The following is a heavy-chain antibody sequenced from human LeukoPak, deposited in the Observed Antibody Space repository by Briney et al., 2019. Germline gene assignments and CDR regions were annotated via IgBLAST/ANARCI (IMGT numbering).Heavy chain of an antibody. V-gene: IGHV3-30-3*01. CDR2: ISYDGSNK. CDR3: ARDLSIAVFDY. D-gene: IGHD6-19*01. CDR1: GFIFRSCA. Sequence: PGRSLRLSCAASGFIFRSCALHWVRQAPGKGLEWVAVISYDGSNKYYADSVKGRFIISRDSSKNTLFLQMNSLRPEDTAVYFCARDLSIAVFDYWGQGTLVTVSS. J-gene: IGHJ4*02.